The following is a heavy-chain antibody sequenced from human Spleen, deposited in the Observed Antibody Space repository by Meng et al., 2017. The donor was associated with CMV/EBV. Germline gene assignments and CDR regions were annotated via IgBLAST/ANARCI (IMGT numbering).Heavy chain of an antibody. CDR3: ARDKWGYCCTTTCYNYYGMDV. CDR2: IIPMFETT. Sequence: SVKVSCKASGDTFNNYAISWVRQAPGQGLEWMGGIIPMFETTNYAQKLQDRVTITTDESTRTTYMELTSLKSEDTAVYYCARDKWGYCCTTTCYNYYGMDVWGQGTTVTVSS. D-gene: IGHD2-2*02. V-gene: IGHV1-69*05. CDR1: GDTFNNYA. J-gene: IGHJ6*02.